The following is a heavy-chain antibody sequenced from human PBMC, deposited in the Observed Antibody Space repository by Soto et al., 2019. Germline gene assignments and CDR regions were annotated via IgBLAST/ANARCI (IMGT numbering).Heavy chain of an antibody. CDR2: INAGNGNT. V-gene: IGHV1-3*01. CDR3: ARDKDYGYGDSPSLGY. J-gene: IGHJ4*02. Sequence: ASVKVSCKASGYTFTSYAMHWVRQAPGQRLEWMGWINAGNGNTKYSQKFQGRVTITRDTSASTAYMELSSLRSEGTAVYYCARDKDYGYGDSPSLGYWGQGTLVTVSS. CDR1: GYTFTSYA. D-gene: IGHD4-17*01.